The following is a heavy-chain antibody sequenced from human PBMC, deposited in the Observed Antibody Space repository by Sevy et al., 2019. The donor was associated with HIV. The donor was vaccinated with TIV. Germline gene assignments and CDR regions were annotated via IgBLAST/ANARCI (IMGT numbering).Heavy chain of an antibody. Sequence: GGSLRLSCAASGFTFSSYEMNWVRQAPGKGLEWVSYICSGGSTIYYADSVKGRFTISRDNAKNSRYLQMNSLRAEDTAVYYCARDEGCIVVVPAAIHAFDIWGQGTMVTVSS. D-gene: IGHD2-2*01. CDR3: ARDEGCIVVVPAAIHAFDI. CDR2: ICSGGSTI. CDR1: GFTFSSYE. J-gene: IGHJ3*02. V-gene: IGHV3-48*03.